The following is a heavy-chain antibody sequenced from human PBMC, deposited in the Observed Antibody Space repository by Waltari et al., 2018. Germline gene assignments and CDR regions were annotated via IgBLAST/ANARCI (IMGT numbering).Heavy chain of an antibody. CDR2: FEPEDGET. V-gene: IGHV1-24*01. D-gene: IGHD2-2*02. CDR1: GYTLTELS. Sequence: QVQLVQSGAEVKKPGASVKVSCKVSGYTLTELSMHWVRQAPGKGLEWMGGFEPEDGETIYAQKSQGRVTMTEDTSTDTAYMELSSLRSEDTAVYYCATHIGDCSSTSCYTFDYWGQGTLVTVSS. J-gene: IGHJ4*02. CDR3: ATHIGDCSSTSCYTFDY.